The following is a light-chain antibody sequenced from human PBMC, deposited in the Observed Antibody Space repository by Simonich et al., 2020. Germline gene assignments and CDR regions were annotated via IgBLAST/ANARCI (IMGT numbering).Light chain of an antibody. CDR1: QGIVSY. CDR3: QQLNSYPIT. Sequence: DIQLTQSPSFLSASVGDRFTITCRASQGIVSYLAWYQQKPGKAPKLLIYAASTLQSGVPARFSGSGSGTEFTLTISSLQPEDFATYYCQQLNSYPITFGQGTRLEIK. J-gene: IGKJ5*01. CDR2: AAS. V-gene: IGKV1-9*01.